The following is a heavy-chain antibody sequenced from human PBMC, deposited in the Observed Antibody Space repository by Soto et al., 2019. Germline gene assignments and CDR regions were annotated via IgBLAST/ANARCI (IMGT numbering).Heavy chain of an antibody. J-gene: IGHJ6*03. D-gene: IGHD2-2*01. V-gene: IGHV4-39*07. Sequence: PSETLSLTFTVSGGSISSSSYYWGWIRQPPGKGLEWIGSIYYSGSTNYNPSLKSRVTISVDTSKNQFSLKLSSVTAADTAVYYCARGMTSIVVVPAANYYYMDVWGKGTTVTVSS. CDR1: GGSISSSSYY. CDR2: IYYSGST. CDR3: ARGMTSIVVVPAANYYYMDV.